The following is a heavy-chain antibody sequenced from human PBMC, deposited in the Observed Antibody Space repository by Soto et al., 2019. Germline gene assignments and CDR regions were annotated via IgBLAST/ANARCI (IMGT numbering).Heavy chain of an antibody. Sequence: ASVKVSCKASAYTFTNYGISWVRQAPGQGLEWMGWISAYNGNINYAQKFRGRVTMTTDTSTSSAYLEVRSLRSEDTAVYYCARDVRQLAPDWFDPWGQGTLVTVLL. D-gene: IGHD6-13*01. CDR3: ARDVRQLAPDWFDP. V-gene: IGHV1-18*01. CDR1: AYTFTNYG. J-gene: IGHJ5*02. CDR2: ISAYNGNI.